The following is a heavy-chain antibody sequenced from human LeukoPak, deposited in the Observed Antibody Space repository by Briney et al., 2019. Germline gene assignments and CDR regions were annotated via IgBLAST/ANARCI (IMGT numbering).Heavy chain of an antibody. CDR1: GYTFTGYY. D-gene: IGHD6-19*01. Sequence: GASVTVSCKASGYTFTGYYMHWVRQAPGQGLEWMGWISAYNGNTNYAQKLQGRVTMTTDTSTSTAYMELRSLRSEDTAVYYCARDCRAYSSGWPLDAFDIWGQGTMVTVSS. J-gene: IGHJ3*02. CDR3: ARDCRAYSSGWPLDAFDI. V-gene: IGHV1-18*04. CDR2: ISAYNGNT.